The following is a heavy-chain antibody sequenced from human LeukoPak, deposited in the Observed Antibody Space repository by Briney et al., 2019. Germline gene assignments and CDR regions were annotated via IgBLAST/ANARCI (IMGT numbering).Heavy chain of an antibody. CDR1: GYTFTSYA. CDR2: INAGNGNT. D-gene: IGHD6-19*01. CDR3: ASSSGTPYAFGI. Sequence: ASVKVSCKASGYTFTSYAMHWVRQAPGQRLEWMGWINAGNGNTKYSQKFQGRVTITRDTSASTAHMELSSLRSEDTAVYYCASSSGTPYAFGIWGQGTMVTVSS. V-gene: IGHV1-3*01. J-gene: IGHJ3*02.